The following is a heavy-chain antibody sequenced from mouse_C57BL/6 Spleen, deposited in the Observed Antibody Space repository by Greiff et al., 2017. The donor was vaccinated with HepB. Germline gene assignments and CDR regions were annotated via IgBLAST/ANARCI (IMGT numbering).Heavy chain of an antibody. CDR3: ARSLDYGRSYGDAMDC. D-gene: IGHD1-1*01. Sequence: VHLVESGAELVKPGASVKISCKASGYAFSSYWMNWVKQRPGKGLEWIGQIYPGDGDTNYNGKFKGKATLTADKSSSTAYMQLSSLTSEDSAVYFCARSLDYGRSYGDAMDCWGQGTSVTVSS. CDR1: GYAFSSYW. V-gene: IGHV1-80*01. J-gene: IGHJ4*01. CDR2: IYPGDGDT.